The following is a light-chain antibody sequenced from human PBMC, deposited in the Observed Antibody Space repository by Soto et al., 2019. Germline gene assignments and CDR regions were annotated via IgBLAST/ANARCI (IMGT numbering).Light chain of an antibody. V-gene: IGKV3-15*01. J-gene: IGKJ4*01. CDR1: QSVGSA. CDR3: QQYKSWPPLT. Sequence: EIVMTQSPATLSVSPGETATFSCRASQSVGSALAWYQHKPGQAPRLLIVGASIRATGVPVRFSGGGSGTEFTLTIRGLQSEDFAVYYCQQYKSWPPLTFGGGTTVEIK. CDR2: GAS.